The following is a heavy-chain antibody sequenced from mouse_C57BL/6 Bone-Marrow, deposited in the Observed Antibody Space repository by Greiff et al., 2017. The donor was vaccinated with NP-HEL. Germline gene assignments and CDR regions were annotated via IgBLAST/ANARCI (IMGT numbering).Heavy chain of an antibody. CDR3: ARESAYSLNAMDY. Sequence: QVQLQQPGTELVKPGASVKLSCTASGYTFTSYWMHWVKQRPGQGLEWIGNINPSNGGTNYNEKFKSKATLTVDKSSTTAYLQLSSLTSEDSAVFYGARESAYSLNAMDYWGQGTSVTVSA. J-gene: IGHJ4*01. CDR1: GYTFTSYW. D-gene: IGHD2-10*01. V-gene: IGHV1-53*01. CDR2: INPSNGGT.